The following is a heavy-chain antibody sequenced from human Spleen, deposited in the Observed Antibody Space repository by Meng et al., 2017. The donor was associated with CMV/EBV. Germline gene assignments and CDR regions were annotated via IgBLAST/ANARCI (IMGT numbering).Heavy chain of an antibody. Sequence: GESLKISCAASGFTFSSYWMSWVRQAPGKGLEWVANIKQDGSEKYYVDSVKGRFTISRDNAKNSLYLQMNSLRAEDTAVYHCAREGDCSGGSCTFDYWGQGTLVTVSS. J-gene: IGHJ4*02. CDR2: IKQDGSEK. D-gene: IGHD2-15*01. CDR1: GFTFSSYW. V-gene: IGHV3-7*01. CDR3: AREGDCSGGSCTFDY.